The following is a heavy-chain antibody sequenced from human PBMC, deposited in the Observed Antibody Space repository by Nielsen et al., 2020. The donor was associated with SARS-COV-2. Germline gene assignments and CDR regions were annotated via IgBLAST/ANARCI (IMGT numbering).Heavy chain of an antibody. D-gene: IGHD5-18*01. Sequence: SETLSLTCTVSGGSTSSYFWSWIRQPPGKGLEWIGYMYHSGSTNYNPSLKSRVTISVDTSKNQVSLKLSSVTAADTAVYYCARLRYSYGSPRLDYWGQGTLVTVSS. CDR2: MYHSGST. CDR3: ARLRYSYGSPRLDY. V-gene: IGHV4-59*08. CDR1: GGSTSSYF. J-gene: IGHJ4*02.